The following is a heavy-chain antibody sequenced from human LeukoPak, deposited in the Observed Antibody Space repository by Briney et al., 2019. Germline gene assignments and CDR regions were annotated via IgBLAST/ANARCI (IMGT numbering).Heavy chain of an antibody. D-gene: IGHD4-17*01. CDR2: VYSSGST. Sequence: SETLSLTCTVSGGSISNYYWSWIRQPAGKGLEWIGRVYSSGSTNYNPSLTGRVTMSVDTSKNQFSLNLSSVTAADTAVYFCARGDGDYRGYFDSWGRRTLVSVSS. CDR1: GGSISNYY. CDR3: ARGDGDYRGYFDS. J-gene: IGHJ4*02. V-gene: IGHV4-4*07.